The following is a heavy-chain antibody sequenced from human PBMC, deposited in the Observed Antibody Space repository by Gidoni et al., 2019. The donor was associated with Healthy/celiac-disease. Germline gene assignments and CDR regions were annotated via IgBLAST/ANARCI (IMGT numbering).Heavy chain of an antibody. CDR1: GFTFSYYY. J-gene: IGHJ4*02. CDR2: ISSSGSTI. Sequence: QVQLVESGGGLVKPGGSLRLSCAASGFTFSYYYMSWSRQAPVKGLEGVSYISSSGSTIYYADSVKGRFTISRDNAKNLLYLQMNSLRAEDTAVYYCARGYCSGGSCRGGFDYWGQGTLVTVSS. D-gene: IGHD2-15*01. V-gene: IGHV3-11*01. CDR3: ARGYCSGGSCRGGFDY.